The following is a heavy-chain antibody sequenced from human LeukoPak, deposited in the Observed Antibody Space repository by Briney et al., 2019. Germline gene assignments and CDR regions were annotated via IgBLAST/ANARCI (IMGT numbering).Heavy chain of an antibody. J-gene: IGHJ4*02. Sequence: SETLSLTCTVSGGSISSYYWSWIRQPPGEGLEWIGYIYYSGSTNYNPSLKSRVTISVDTSKNQFSLKLSSVTAADTAVYYCARGGGNYYDSSGYYPHDYWGQGTLVTVSS. D-gene: IGHD3-22*01. CDR2: IYYSGST. V-gene: IGHV4-59*01. CDR3: ARGGGNYYDSSGYYPHDY. CDR1: GGSISSYY.